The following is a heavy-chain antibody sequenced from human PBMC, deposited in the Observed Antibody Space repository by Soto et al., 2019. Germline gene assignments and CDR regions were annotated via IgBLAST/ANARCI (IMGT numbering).Heavy chain of an antibody. J-gene: IGHJ6*03. Sequence: EVQLVESGGGLVQPGGSLRLSCAASGFTFSSYWMSWVRQAPGKGLEWVANIKRDGSEKYYVDSVKGRFTISRDNAKNSLYLQMNSLRAEDTAVYYCARDRTVTNYYYYYMDVWGKGTTVTVSS. CDR3: ARDRTVTNYYYYYMDV. CDR2: IKRDGSEK. CDR1: GFTFSSYW. D-gene: IGHD4-17*01. V-gene: IGHV3-7*01.